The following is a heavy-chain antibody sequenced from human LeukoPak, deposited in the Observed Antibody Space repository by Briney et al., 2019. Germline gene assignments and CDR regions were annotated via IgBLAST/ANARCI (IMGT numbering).Heavy chain of an antibody. CDR1: GGSISSYY. CDR2: IYYSGST. Sequence: PSETLSLTCTVSGGSISSYYWSWIRQPPGKGLEWIGYIYYSGSTNYKPSLKSRVTISVDTSKNQFSLKLSSVTAADTAVYYCARGGYSYGTGNYFDYWGQGTLVTVSS. CDR3: ARGGYSYGTGNYFDY. V-gene: IGHV4-59*12. D-gene: IGHD5-18*01. J-gene: IGHJ4*02.